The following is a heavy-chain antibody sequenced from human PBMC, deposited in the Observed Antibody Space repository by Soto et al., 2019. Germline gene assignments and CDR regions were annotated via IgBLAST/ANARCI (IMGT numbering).Heavy chain of an antibody. D-gene: IGHD6-19*01. CDR1: GFTFTSYA. J-gene: IGHJ4*02. Sequence: GGSLRLSCAASGFTFTSYAMSWVRQAPGKELYWVAAISGSGGSTYYADSVKGRFTISRDNSQNTLYLQMNSLRAEGTAVYYCAKDIPYSSGSDNWGQGTLVTVSS. CDR3: AKDIPYSSGSDN. CDR2: ISGSGGST. V-gene: IGHV3-23*01.